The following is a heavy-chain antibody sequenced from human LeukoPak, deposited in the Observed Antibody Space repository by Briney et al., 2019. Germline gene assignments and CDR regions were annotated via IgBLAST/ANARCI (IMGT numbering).Heavy chain of an antibody. J-gene: IGHJ4*02. D-gene: IGHD2-2*01. CDR3: AKGAWVVPAASGDY. CDR1: GFTFSSYS. Sequence: GGSLRLSCAASGFTFSSYSMNWVRQAPGKGLEWVSSISSSSSYIYYADSVKGRFTISRDNAKNSLYLQMNSLRAEDTAVYYCAKGAWVVPAASGDYWGQGTLVTVSS. V-gene: IGHV3-21*04. CDR2: ISSSSSYI.